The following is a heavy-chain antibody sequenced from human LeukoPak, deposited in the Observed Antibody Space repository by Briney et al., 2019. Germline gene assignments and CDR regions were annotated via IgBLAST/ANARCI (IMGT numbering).Heavy chain of an antibody. J-gene: IGHJ4*02. CDR3: AGRRVLDAYY. D-gene: IGHD3-16*01. CDR2: IYSGDNT. Sequence: GGSLRLSCAASGFTFSNNYMSWVRQAPGKGLEWVSVIYSGDNTYYVESVKGRFTISRDNSKNTPFLQMNRLRAEDTAVYYCAGRRVLDAYYWGQGTLVTVSS. V-gene: IGHV3-66*02. CDR1: GFTFSNNY.